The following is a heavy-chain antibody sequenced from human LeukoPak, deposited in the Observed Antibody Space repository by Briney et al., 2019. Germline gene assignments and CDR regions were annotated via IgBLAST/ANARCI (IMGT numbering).Heavy chain of an antibody. CDR2: INPSGGST. D-gene: IGHD2-2*02. CDR1: GYTFTSYY. V-gene: IGHV1-46*01. CDR3: ARGYCSSTSCYMVDFDC. J-gene: IGHJ4*02. Sequence: ASVKVSCKASGYTFTSYYMHWVRQAPGQGLEWMGIINPSGGSTSYAQKFQGRVTMTRDMSASTVYMELSSLRSEDTAVYYCARGYCSSTSCYMVDFDCWGQGIPVTV.